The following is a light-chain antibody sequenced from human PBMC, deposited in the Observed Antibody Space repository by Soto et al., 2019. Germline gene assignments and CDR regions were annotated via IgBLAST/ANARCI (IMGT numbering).Light chain of an antibody. CDR2: DAS. V-gene: IGKV1-5*01. CDR1: QSISSW. Sequence: DMQMSHSPSTLSASVLDRATTTCRASQSISSWLAWYQQKPGKAPKLLIYDASSLESGVPSRFSGSGSGTEFTLTITSLQPDDFATYYCQQYNSYPWTFGQGTKVDIK. J-gene: IGKJ1*01. CDR3: QQYNSYPWT.